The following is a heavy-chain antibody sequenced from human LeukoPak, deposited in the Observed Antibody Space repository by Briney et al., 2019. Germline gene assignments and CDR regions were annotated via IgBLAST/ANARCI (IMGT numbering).Heavy chain of an antibody. CDR3: ARAKIVYSSSGHYYYYYMDV. CDR2: TYYRSKWYN. V-gene: IGHV6-1*01. CDR1: GDSVSSNSAA. D-gene: IGHD6-6*01. J-gene: IGHJ6*03. Sequence: SQTLSLTCAISGDSVSSNSAAWNWIRQSPSRGLEWLGRTYYRSKWYNDYAVSVKSRITINPDTSKNQFSLQLNSVTPEDTAVYYCARAKIVYSSSGHYYYYYMDVWGKGTTVTVSS.